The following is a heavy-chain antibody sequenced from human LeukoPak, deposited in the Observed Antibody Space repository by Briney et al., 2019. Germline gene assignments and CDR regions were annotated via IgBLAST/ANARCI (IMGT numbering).Heavy chain of an antibody. V-gene: IGHV3-7*01. D-gene: IGHD2-15*01. CDR1: GFTFSSYW. J-gene: IGHJ6*03. CDR3: ARVIVVVWRAYYMDV. Sequence: GGSLRLSCAASGFTFSSYWMSWVRQAPGKGLEWVANIKQDGSEKYYVDSVKGRFTISRDNAKNSLYLQMNSLRAEDTAVYYCARVIVVVWRAYYMDVWGKGTTVTVSS. CDR2: IKQDGSEK.